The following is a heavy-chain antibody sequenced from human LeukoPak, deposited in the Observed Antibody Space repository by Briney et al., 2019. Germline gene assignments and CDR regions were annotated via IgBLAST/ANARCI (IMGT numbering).Heavy chain of an antibody. CDR3: ATDGGYIWNVRGGFFDY. J-gene: IGHJ4*02. D-gene: IGHD5-18*01. CDR2: ISGSGGST. V-gene: IGHV3-23*01. CDR1: GFTFSSQA. Sequence: GGSLRLSCAASGFTFSSQAVSWVRQAPGKGLEWVSGISGSGGSTYYADSVKGRFTISRDNSKNTLYLQMNSLRAEDTAVYYCATDGGYIWNVRGGFFDYWGQGTLVTVSS.